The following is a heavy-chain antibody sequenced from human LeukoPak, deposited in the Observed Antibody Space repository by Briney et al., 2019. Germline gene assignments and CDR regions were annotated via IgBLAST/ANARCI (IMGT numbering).Heavy chain of an antibody. V-gene: IGHV4-59*12. CDR2: IYYSGST. CDR3: ARYRGAFDY. CDR1: GGSISSYY. Sequence: PSETLSLTCTVSGGSISSYYWSWIRQPPGKGLEWIGYIYYSGSTNYNPSLKSRVTISVDTSKNQFSLKLSSVTAADTAVYYCARYRGAFDYWGQGTLVTVSS. J-gene: IGHJ4*02. D-gene: IGHD1-26*01.